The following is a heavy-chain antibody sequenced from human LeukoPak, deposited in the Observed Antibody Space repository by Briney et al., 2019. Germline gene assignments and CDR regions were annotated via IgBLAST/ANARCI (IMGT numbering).Heavy chain of an antibody. CDR1: GYTFINYG. J-gene: IGHJ4*02. CDR3: ARGRGLCDY. D-gene: IGHD3-10*01. V-gene: IGHV1-8*02. CDR2: MNPNSGNT. Sequence: GASVKVSCKASGYTFINYGISWVRQATGQGLEWMGWMNPNSGNTGYAQKFQGRVTMTRNTSISTAYMELSSLRSEDTAVYYCARGRGLCDYWGQGTLVTVSS.